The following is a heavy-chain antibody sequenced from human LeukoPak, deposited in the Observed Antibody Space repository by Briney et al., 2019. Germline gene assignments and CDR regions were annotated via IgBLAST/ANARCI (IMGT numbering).Heavy chain of an antibody. J-gene: IGHJ6*02. D-gene: IGHD5-24*01. CDR1: GGSISSYY. CDR2: IYYSGST. CDR3: ARRLSNSYYGMDV. V-gene: IGHV4-59*08. Sequence: SETLSLTCTVSGGSISSYYWSWIRQPPGKGLEWIGYIYYSGSTNYNPSLKSRVTISVDTSKNQFSLKLSSVTAADTAVYYCARRLSNSYYGMDVWGQGTTVTASS.